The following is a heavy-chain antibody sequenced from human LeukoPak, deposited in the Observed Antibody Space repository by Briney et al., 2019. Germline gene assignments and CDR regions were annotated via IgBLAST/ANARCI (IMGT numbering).Heavy chain of an antibody. J-gene: IGHJ4*02. D-gene: IGHD6-19*01. V-gene: IGHV1-2*06. CDR1: GGTFSSYT. CDR3: ARGAHLAVAGTEDY. Sequence: ASVKVSCKASGGTFSSYTISWVRQAPGQGLEWMGRINPNSGGTNYAQKFQGRVTMTRDTSISTAYMELSRLRSDDTAVYYCARGAHLAVAGTEDYWGQGTLVTVSS. CDR2: INPNSGGT.